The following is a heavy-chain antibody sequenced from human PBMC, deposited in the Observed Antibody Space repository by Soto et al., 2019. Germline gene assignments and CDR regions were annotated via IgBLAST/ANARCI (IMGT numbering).Heavy chain of an antibody. Sequence: GGSLRLSCAASGFTFSSYAMSWVRQAPGKGLEWVSAISGSGGSTYYADSVKGRFTISRDNSKNTLYLQMNSLRAEDTAVYYCAKDSSYSNYRRGYFDYWGQGTLVTVSS. V-gene: IGHV3-23*01. CDR2: ISGSGGST. D-gene: IGHD4-4*01. J-gene: IGHJ4*02. CDR3: AKDSSYSNYRRGYFDY. CDR1: GFTFSSYA.